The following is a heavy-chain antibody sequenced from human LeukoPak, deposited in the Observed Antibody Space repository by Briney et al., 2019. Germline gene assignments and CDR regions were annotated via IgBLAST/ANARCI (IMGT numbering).Heavy chain of an antibody. CDR3: ARAEVQWLPRDYYYYMDV. CDR1: GGSISGYY. CDR2: IYTSGNT. J-gene: IGHJ6*03. V-gene: IGHV4-4*07. Sequence: SETLSLTRTVSGGSISGYYWSWIRQPAGKGLEWIGRIYTSGNTNYNPSLKSRLTMSVDTSKNQFSLKLSSVTAADTAVYYCARAEVQWLPRDYYYYMDVWGKGTTVTVSS. D-gene: IGHD6-19*01.